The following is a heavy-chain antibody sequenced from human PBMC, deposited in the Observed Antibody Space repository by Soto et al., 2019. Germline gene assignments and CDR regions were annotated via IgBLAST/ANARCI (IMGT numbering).Heavy chain of an antibody. CDR2: IYYSGST. CDR3: GRGSSSSPFDY. V-gene: IGHV4-30-4*01. CDR1: GGSISSGDYY. D-gene: IGHD6-6*01. Sequence: SETLSLTCTVSGGSISSGDYYWSWIRQPPGKGLEWIGYIYYSGSTYYNPSLKSRVTISVDTSKNQFSLKLSSVTAADTAVYYCGRGSSSSPFDYWGQGTLVTVSA. J-gene: IGHJ4*02.